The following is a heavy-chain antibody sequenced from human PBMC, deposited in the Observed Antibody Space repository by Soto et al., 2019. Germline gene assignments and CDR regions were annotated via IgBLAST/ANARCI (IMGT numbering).Heavy chain of an antibody. CDR2: ISSSGFTE. D-gene: IGHD3-22*01. CDR3: ARVILYGSGYYHPYFDY. Sequence: PGGSLRLSCAASGFTFSSYDMHWVRQAPGKGLEWTSYISSSGFTEYYADSVKGRFTISRDNAKNSLYLHLNSLRAEDTAVYYCARVILYGSGYYHPYFDYWGQGALVTVSS. J-gene: IGHJ4*02. V-gene: IGHV3-48*03. CDR1: GFTFSSYD.